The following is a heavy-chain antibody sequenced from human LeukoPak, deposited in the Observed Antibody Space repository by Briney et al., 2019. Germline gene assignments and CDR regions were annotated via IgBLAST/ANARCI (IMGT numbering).Heavy chain of an antibody. Sequence: ASVKVSCQAFGYTFTSNYMHWVRQAPGQGPAWMGVISPSGGSTTYAQKFQGRVTLTRDMSTSTDYLELSSLRSEDTAVYYCARDNSVRDEAWWFNPWGQGTLVTVSS. CDR2: ISPSGGST. J-gene: IGHJ5*02. CDR3: ARDNSVRDEAWWFNP. CDR1: GYTFTSNY. V-gene: IGHV1-46*01. D-gene: IGHD5-24*01.